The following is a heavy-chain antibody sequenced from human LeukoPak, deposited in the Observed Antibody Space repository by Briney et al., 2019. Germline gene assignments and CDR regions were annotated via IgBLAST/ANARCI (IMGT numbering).Heavy chain of an antibody. CDR1: GFTFGDYA. CDR3: TRVRGDIVVVPALGFDY. V-gene: IGHV3-49*03. Sequence: PGRSLRLSCTASGFTFGDYAMSWFRQAPGKRLEWVGFIRSKAYGGTTEYAASVKGRFTISRDDSKSIAYLQMNSLKTEDTAVYYCTRVRGDIVVVPALGFDYWGQGTLVTVSS. D-gene: IGHD2-2*01. CDR2: IRSKAYGGTT. J-gene: IGHJ4*02.